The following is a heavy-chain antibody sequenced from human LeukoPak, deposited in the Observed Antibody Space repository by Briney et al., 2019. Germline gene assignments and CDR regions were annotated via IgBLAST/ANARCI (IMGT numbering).Heavy chain of an antibody. D-gene: IGHD6-13*01. CDR1: GDSVSSNSAA. J-gene: IGHJ4*02. V-gene: IGHV6-1*01. CDR2: TYYRSKWYN. Sequence: SQTLSLTCAISGDSVSSNSAAWNWIRQSPSRGLEWLGRTYYRSKWYNDYAVSVKSRITISPDTSKNQFSLQLNSVTPEGTAVYYCARESGSSWSSYGFDYWGQGTLVTVSS. CDR3: ARESGSSWSSYGFDY.